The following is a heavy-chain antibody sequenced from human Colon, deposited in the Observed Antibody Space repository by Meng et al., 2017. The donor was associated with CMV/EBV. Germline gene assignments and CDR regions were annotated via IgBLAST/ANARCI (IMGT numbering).Heavy chain of an antibody. V-gene: IGHV3-72*01. CDR2: VRNKAASHTT. D-gene: IGHD3-16*01. CDR1: GFTFSSYS. Sequence: GGSLRLSCAASGFTFSSYSMNWVRQAPGKGLEWVGRVRNKAASHTTEYAASVKGRFTISRDDSYNSLYLQMNSLKTEDTAVYYCGRSPPGNYGDYWGQGTLVTVSS. CDR3: GRSPPGNYGDY. J-gene: IGHJ4*02.